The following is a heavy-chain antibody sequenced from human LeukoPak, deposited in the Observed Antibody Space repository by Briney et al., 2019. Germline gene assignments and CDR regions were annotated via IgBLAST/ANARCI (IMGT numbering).Heavy chain of an antibody. Sequence: GGSLRLSCAASGFTFSDYYMSWIRQAPGKGLEWVSYISSSGSTIYYADSVKGRFTISRDNAKNSLYLQMNSLRAEDMALYYCAKDIGAHYGSGSDYWGQGTLVTVSS. CDR1: GFTFSDYY. V-gene: IGHV3-11*01. J-gene: IGHJ4*02. CDR2: ISSSGSTI. CDR3: AKDIGAHYGSGSDY. D-gene: IGHD3-10*01.